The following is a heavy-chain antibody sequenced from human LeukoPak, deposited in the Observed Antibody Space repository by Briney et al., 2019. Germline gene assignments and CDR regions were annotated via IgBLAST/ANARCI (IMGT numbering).Heavy chain of an antibody. V-gene: IGHV4-61*09. J-gene: IGHJ4*02. Sequence: SETLSLTCTVSGGSISSGSYYWSWIRQPAGKGLEWIGHIYTSGSTNYNPSLKSRVTISVDTSKNQFSLKLSSVTAADTAVYYCARWSDNTIPRRVFDYWGQGTLVTVSS. CDR2: IYTSGST. CDR1: GGSISSGSYY. CDR3: ARWSDNTIPRRVFDY. D-gene: IGHD3-3*01.